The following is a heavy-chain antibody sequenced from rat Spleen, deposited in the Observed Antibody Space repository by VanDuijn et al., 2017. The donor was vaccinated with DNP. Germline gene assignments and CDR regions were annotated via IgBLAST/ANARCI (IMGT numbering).Heavy chain of an antibody. CDR2: ITTSGDDT. V-gene: IGHV5-31*01. CDR3: GRHDNSAYYFDY. D-gene: IGHD4-3*01. J-gene: IGHJ2*01. CDR1: GFIFNKYF. Sequence: EVQLVESGGDLVQPGRSLTLSCVASGFIFNKYFMTWIRQVPGKGLDWVASITTSGDDTYYPDSVKCRFTVSRDNAKHTLYLQMNSLRSEDTATYYCGRHDNSAYYFDYWGQGVMVTVSS.